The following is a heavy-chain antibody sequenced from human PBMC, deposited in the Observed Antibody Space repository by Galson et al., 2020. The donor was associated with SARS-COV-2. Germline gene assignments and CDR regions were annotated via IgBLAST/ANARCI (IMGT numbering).Heavy chain of an antibody. CDR1: GFTFNTFA. CDR3: TRPRARWDYYYYGMDA. D-gene: IGHD1-26*01. J-gene: IGHJ6*02. V-gene: IGHV3-30*04. Sequence: GGSLRLSCEASGFTFNTFALHCVRQAPGRGLEWVAVVSNDGPNKYYADSVRGRFTIARDNSKNTSYPQMSSLRAEDTAVYYCTRPRARWDYYYYGMDAWGQGSTGTVAS. CDR2: VSNDGPNK.